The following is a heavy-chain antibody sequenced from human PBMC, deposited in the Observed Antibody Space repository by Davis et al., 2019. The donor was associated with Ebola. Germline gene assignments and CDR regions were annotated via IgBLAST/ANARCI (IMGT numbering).Heavy chain of an antibody. J-gene: IGHJ4*02. CDR3: ARDFTGSGSTRGY. Sequence: AASVQVSCKASGYTFTSYDINWVRRATGQGLEWMGWMNPNSGNTGYAQKFQGRVTMTRNTSISTAYMELSSLRSDDTAVYYCARDFTGSGSTRGYWGQGTLVTVSS. V-gene: IGHV1-8*01. D-gene: IGHD6-19*01. CDR1: GYTFTSYD. CDR2: MNPNSGNT.